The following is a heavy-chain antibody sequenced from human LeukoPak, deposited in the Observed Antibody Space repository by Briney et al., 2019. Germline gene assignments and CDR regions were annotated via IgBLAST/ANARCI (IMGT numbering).Heavy chain of an antibody. D-gene: IGHD5-12*01. CDR1: GFTFSSYG. CDR3: ARDLGVVLDPGALRSLDY. J-gene: IGHJ4*02. V-gene: IGHV3-33*01. CDR2: IWYDGSNK. Sequence: RPGGSLRLSCAASGFTFSSYGMHWVRQAPGKGLEWVAVIWYDGSNKYYADSVKGRFTISRDNSKNTLYLQMNSLRAEDTAVYYCARDLGVVLDPGALRSLDYWGQGTLVTVSS.